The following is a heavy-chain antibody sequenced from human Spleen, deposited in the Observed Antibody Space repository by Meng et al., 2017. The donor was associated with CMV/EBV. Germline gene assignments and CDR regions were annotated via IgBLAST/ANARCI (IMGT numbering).Heavy chain of an antibody. CDR1: GGSIRGYS. J-gene: IGHJ4*02. V-gene: IGHV4-4*07. D-gene: IGHD2-21*02. CDR2: IYSSGST. CDR3: ARVGAYCGGDCYLDY. Sequence: VQRQGSGPGLLNPSETLSLTCTVSGGSIRGYSWSWIRQPAGKGLEWIGRIYSSGSTNYNPSLKSRVTVSVDTSKTQFSLRLSSVTAADTAVYYCARVGAYCGGDCYLDYWGQGTLVTVSS.